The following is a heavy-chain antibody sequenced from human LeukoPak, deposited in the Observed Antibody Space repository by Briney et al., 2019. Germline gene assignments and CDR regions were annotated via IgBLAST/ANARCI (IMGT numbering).Heavy chain of an antibody. CDR3: AKLDYYDTH. V-gene: IGHV3-23*01. CDR2: IRASGGST. Sequence: GGSLRLSCAASGFTFSNYAMTWVRQAPGKGLEWVSSIRASGGSTYHADSVKGRFTISRDNSKNTLYLQMNSLRAEDTAVYFCAKLDYYDTHWGQGTLVTVSS. J-gene: IGHJ4*02. D-gene: IGHD3-22*01. CDR1: GFTFSNYA.